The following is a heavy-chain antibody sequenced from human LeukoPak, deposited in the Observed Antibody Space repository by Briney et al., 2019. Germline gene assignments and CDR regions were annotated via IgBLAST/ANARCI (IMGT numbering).Heavy chain of an antibody. V-gene: IGHV3-7*02. D-gene: IGHD4-17*01. CDR2: VKQDGSEK. Sequence: PGGSLRLSCAASGFTFRSSWMTWVRQAAGKGLEWVANVKQDGSEKYYVDSVKGRFTISRDNAKNSLYLQMNSLRAEDTAVYYCATISSVTFEYGGQGTLVTVSS. J-gene: IGHJ4*02. CDR1: GFTFRSSW. CDR3: ATISSVTFEY.